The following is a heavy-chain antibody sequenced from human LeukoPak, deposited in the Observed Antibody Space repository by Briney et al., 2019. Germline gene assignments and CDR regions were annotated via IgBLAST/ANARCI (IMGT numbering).Heavy chain of an antibody. CDR3: AQASWPRGN. CDR2: IYYSGST. J-gene: IGHJ4*02. D-gene: IGHD3-16*01. Sequence: PSETLSLTCTVSGGSISSYYWSWIRQPPGKGLEWIGYIYYSGSTNYNPSLKSRVTISVDTSKNQFSLKLSSVTAADTAVYYCAQASWPRGNWGQGTLVTVSS. CDR1: GGSISSYY. V-gene: IGHV4-59*01.